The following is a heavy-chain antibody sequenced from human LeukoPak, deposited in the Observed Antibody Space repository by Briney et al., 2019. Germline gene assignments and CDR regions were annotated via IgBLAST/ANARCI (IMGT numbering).Heavy chain of an antibody. CDR3: ARAWGSGYYDYYYYGMDV. J-gene: IGHJ6*02. V-gene: IGHV4-59*01. Sequence: NPSETLSLTCTVSGGSISSYYWSWIRQPPGKGLEWIGYIYYSGSTNYNPSLKSRVTISVDTSKNQFSLKLSSVTAADTAVYYCARAWGSGYYDYYYYGMDVWGQGTTVTVSS. D-gene: IGHD3-22*01. CDR1: GGSISSYY. CDR2: IYYSGST.